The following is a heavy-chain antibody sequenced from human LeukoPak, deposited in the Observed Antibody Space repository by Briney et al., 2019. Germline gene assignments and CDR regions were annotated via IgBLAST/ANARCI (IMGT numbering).Heavy chain of an antibody. CDR3: AKVKYDYGDPVGWFDP. J-gene: IGHJ5*02. D-gene: IGHD4-17*01. CDR2: ISSSGGYT. V-gene: IGHV3-23*01. Sequence: QTGGSLRLSCAASGFTFWNSAITWVRQAPGKGLEGAAHISSSGGYTYYADSVRGRFTISRDNSNNTLYLQMNSLRGEDTAVYYCAKVKYDYGDPVGWFDPWGRGTLVTVSS. CDR1: GFTFWNSA.